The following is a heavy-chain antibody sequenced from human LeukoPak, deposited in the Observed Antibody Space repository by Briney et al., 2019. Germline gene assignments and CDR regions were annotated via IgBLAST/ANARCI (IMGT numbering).Heavy chain of an antibody. CDR1: GFTFSSYS. CDR2: ISSSRIYI. Sequence: PGGSLRLSCAASGFTFSSYSMNWVRQAPGEGVEWVSSISSSRIYIYYADSVKGRFTISRDNAKTSLYVQMNSLRAEDTAVYYCARVGNPSYYDFWSGSHYFDYWGQGTLVTVSS. J-gene: IGHJ4*02. D-gene: IGHD3-3*01. V-gene: IGHV3-21*01. CDR3: ARVGNPSYYDFWSGSHYFDY.